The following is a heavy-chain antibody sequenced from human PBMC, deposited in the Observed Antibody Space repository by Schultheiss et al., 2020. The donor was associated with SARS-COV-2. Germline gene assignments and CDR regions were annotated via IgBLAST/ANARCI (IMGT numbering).Heavy chain of an antibody. V-gene: IGHV3-52*01. CDR2: IKCDGSEK. D-gene: IGHD3-9*01. CDR1: GFTFSNAW. J-gene: IGHJ4*02. Sequence: GGSLRLSCAASGFTFSNAWMSWVRQAPEKGLEWVADIKCDGSEKYYVDSVKGRLTISRDNAKNTLYLQMNSLRTEDTAVYYCAKGYYDILTWGQGTLVTVSS. CDR3: AKGYYDILT.